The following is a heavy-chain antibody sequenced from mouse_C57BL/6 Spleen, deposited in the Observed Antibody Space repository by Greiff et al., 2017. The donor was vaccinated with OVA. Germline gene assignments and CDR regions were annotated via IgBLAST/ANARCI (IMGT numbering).Heavy chain of an antibody. CDR1: GFTFSSYG. CDR2: ISSGGSYT. D-gene: IGHD1-1*01. V-gene: IGHV5-6*01. J-gene: IGHJ3*01. CDR3: ARHVYGSSPAWCAY. Sequence: EVKLVESGGDLVKPGGSLKLSCAASGFTFSSYGMSWVRQTPDKRLEWVATISSGGSYTYYPDSVKGRFTISRDNAKNTLYLLMSSRKSEATAMYYGARHVYGSSPAWCAYWGQGTLVTVSA.